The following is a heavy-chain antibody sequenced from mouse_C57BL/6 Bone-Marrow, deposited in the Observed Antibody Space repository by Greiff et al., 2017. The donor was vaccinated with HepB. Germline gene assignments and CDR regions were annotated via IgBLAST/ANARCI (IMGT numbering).Heavy chain of an antibody. J-gene: IGHJ3*01. D-gene: IGHD2-2*01. Sequence: EVHLVESGAELVRPGASVKLSCTASGFNIKDDYMHWVKQRPEQGLEWIGWIDPENGDTEYASKFQGKATITADTSSNTAYLQLSSLTSEDTAVYYCTTDYGYAWFAYWGQGTLVTVSA. V-gene: IGHV14-4*01. CDR2: IDPENGDT. CDR1: GFNIKDDY. CDR3: TTDYGYAWFAY.